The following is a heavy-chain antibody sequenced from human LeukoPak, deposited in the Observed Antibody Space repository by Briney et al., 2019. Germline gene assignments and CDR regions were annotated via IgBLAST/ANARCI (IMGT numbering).Heavy chain of an antibody. Sequence: GGSLRLSCAASGFTFSAYAMMRVRQAPGKGLEWVSSIVATYEGTFYADSVQGRFIISRDNSESTVSLQMNSLRAEDTAVYYCARGKAGGLVDLFDPWGQGTLVTVSS. J-gene: IGHJ5*02. CDR2: IVATYEGT. CDR3: ARGKAGGLVDLFDP. V-gene: IGHV3-23*01. CDR1: GFTFSAYA. D-gene: IGHD3/OR15-3a*01.